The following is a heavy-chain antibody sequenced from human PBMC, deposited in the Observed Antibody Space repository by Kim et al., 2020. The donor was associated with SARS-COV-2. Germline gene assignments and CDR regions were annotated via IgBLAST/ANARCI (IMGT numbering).Heavy chain of an antibody. CDR1: GFTFSSYD. Sequence: GGSLRLSCAASGFTFSSYDMHWVRQATGKGLEWVSAIGTAGDTYYPGSVKGRFTISRENAKNSLYLQMNSLRAGDTAVYYCARGRGAYYDFWSGYYTHYGMDVWGQGTTVTVSS. CDR2: IGTAGDT. D-gene: IGHD3-3*01. J-gene: IGHJ6*02. CDR3: ARGRGAYYDFWSGYYTHYGMDV. V-gene: IGHV3-13*01.